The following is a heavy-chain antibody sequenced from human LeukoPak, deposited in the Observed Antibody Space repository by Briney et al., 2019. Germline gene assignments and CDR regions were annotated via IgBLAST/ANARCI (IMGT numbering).Heavy chain of an antibody. CDR1: GFSFTSYW. Sequence: GESLKISCKGSGFSFTSYWIGWVRQMPGKGLEYFGIIYPSDSDTRYNPSFQGQVTISADKSISTAYLQWSSLEASDTAMYYCARCAWASSNWYFDYWGQGTLVTVSS. CDR3: ARCAWASSNWYFDY. J-gene: IGHJ4*02. V-gene: IGHV5-51*01. CDR2: IYPSDSDT. D-gene: IGHD6-13*01.